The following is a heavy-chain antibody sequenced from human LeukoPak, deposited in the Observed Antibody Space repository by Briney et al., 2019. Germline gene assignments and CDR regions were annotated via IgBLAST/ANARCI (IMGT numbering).Heavy chain of an antibody. V-gene: IGHV4-38-2*01. CDR1: GFSIISGYY. CDR3: ARSTGTSFDY. Sequence: SETLSLTCGVSGFSIISGYYWGWIRQPPGKGLQWIGSIHYSGSTFYNPSLQSRVTISIDTSQNQFSLNLNSVTAADTAVYYCARSTGTSFDYWGQGTLVTVSS. J-gene: IGHJ4*02. CDR2: IHYSGST.